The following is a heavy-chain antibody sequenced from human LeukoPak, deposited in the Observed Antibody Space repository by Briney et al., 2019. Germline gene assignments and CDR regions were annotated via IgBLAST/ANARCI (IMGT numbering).Heavy chain of an antibody. Sequence: GGSRRLACAAAGFTFSSYAMSWVRQAPGKGLEWVSAISGSGGSTYYADSVKGRFTISRDNSKNTLYLQMNSLRAEDTAVYYCAKDQGTTVTPYYFDYWGQGTLVTVSS. CDR3: AKDQGTTVTPYYFDY. J-gene: IGHJ4*02. D-gene: IGHD4-17*01. V-gene: IGHV3-23*01. CDR1: GFTFSSYA. CDR2: ISGSGGST.